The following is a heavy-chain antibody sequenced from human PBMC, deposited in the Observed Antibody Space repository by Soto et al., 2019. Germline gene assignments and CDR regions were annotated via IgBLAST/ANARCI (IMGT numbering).Heavy chain of an antibody. J-gene: IGHJ6*02. Sequence: PRGALRLSCAASGFTFSSYSMNWVRQAPRKGLEWVSSISSSSSDIYYADSVKGRFTISRDNAKNSLYLQMNSLRAEDTAVYYCERVPDSSSWYVPIYGMDVWGQGTTVTVSS. D-gene: IGHD6-13*01. CDR1: GFTFSSYS. CDR2: ISSSSSDI. V-gene: IGHV3-21*01. CDR3: ERVPDSSSWYVPIYGMDV.